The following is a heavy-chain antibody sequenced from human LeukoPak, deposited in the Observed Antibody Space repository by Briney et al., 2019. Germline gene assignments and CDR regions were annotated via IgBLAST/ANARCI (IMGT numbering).Heavy chain of an antibody. J-gene: IGHJ4*02. V-gene: IGHV3-7*01. D-gene: IGHD3-22*01. CDR1: GFTFSNYW. CDR3: ARDRDYYDSSGYYVGRYFDY. CDR2: IKQDGGEK. Sequence: GGSLRLSCAASGFTFSNYWMSWVRQAPGKGLEWVANIKQDGGEKYYVDSVKGRFTISRDNAKNSLYLQMNSLRAEDTAVYYCARDRDYYDSSGYYVGRYFDYWGQGTLVTVSS.